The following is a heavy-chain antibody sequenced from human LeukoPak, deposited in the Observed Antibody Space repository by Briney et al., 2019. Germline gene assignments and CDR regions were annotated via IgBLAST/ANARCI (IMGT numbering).Heavy chain of an antibody. CDR2: IYYSGST. CDR1: GGSISNYY. V-gene: IGHV4-59*01. D-gene: IGHD3-22*01. J-gene: IGHJ4*02. Sequence: KPSETLSLTCIVSGGSISNYYWSWIRQPPGKGLEWIGYIYYSGSTNYNPSLKSRVTISVDTSKNQFSLKLSSVTAADTAVYYCARDRRDYYDSSGYQYYFDYWGQGTLVTVSS. CDR3: ARDRRDYYDSSGYQYYFDY.